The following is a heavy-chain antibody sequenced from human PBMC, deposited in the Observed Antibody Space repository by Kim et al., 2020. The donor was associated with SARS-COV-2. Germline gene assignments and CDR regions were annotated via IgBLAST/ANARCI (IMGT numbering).Heavy chain of an antibody. CDR3: ARKLRKPGIAAAGTNYYYYGMDV. J-gene: IGHJ6*02. V-gene: IGHV1-46*01. Sequence: ASVKVSCKASGYTFTSYYMHWVRQAPGQGLEWMGIINPSGGSTSYAQKFQGRVTMTRDTSTSTVYMELSSLRSEDTAVYYCARKLRKPGIAAAGTNYYYYGMDVWGQGTTVTVSS. D-gene: IGHD6-13*01. CDR1: GYTFTSYY. CDR2: INPSGGST.